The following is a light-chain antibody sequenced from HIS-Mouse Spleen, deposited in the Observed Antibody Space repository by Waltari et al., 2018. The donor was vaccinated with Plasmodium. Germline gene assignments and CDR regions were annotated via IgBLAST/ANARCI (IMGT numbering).Light chain of an antibody. J-gene: IGKJ4*01. CDR3: QQYYSYPLT. CDR2: AAS. CDR1: QGISSY. Sequence: AIRMTQSPSSFSASTGDRVTITCRASQGISSYLAWYQQKPGKSPKLLIYAASTLHSGVPSRFSGSGSGTYFTLTISCLQSEDFATYYCQQYYSYPLTFGGGTKVEIK. V-gene: IGKV1-8*01.